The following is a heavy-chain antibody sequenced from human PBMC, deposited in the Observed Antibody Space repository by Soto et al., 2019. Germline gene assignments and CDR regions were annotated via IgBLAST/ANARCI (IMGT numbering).Heavy chain of an antibody. CDR3: AKERILYSYGSGSYYGGVDY. CDR1: GFTFSGYG. V-gene: IGHV3-30*18. CDR2: ISYIGSNE. Sequence: VQLVESGGGVVQPGRSLRLSCAASGFTFSGYGMFWVRQAPGKGLEWVAVISYIGSNEYYADSVKGRFTISRDNSKNTLYLQMSSLRAEDTAIYYCAKERILYSYGSGSYYGGVDYWGQGTLVTVSS. J-gene: IGHJ4*02. D-gene: IGHD3-10*01.